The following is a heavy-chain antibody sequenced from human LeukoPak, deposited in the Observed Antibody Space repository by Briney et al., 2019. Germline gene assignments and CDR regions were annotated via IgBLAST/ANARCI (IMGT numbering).Heavy chain of an antibody. CDR2: ISISGGGT. V-gene: IGHV3-23*01. J-gene: IGHJ4*02. D-gene: IGHD1-26*01. CDR3: AKGGPVSGNYYFFDY. CDR1: GFTFSDYA. Sequence: GGSLRLSCAASGFTFSDYAMSWVRQAPGKGLEWVSSISISGGGTYYAESVKGRFTISRDNSKNTLYLQMNSLRAEDTAVYYCAKGGPVSGNYYFFDYWGRGTLVTVSS.